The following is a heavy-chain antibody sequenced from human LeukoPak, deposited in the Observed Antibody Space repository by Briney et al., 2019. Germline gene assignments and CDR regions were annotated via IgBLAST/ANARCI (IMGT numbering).Heavy chain of an antibody. CDR1: GYTFTGYY. CDR2: INPNSGGT. Sequence: SSVKVSCKASGYTFTGYYMHWVRQAPGQGLEWMGRINPNSGGTNYAQKFQGRVTMTRDTSISTAYMELSRLRSDDTAVYYCARGRYDSSGYQPAFDIWGQGTMVTVSS. V-gene: IGHV1-2*06. J-gene: IGHJ3*02. D-gene: IGHD3-22*01. CDR3: ARGRYDSSGYQPAFDI.